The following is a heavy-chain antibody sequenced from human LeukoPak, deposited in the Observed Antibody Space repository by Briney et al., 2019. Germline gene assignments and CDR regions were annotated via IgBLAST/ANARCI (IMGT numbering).Heavy chain of an antibody. D-gene: IGHD3-22*01. Sequence: SSETLSLTCAVSGGSISSSNWWSWVRQPPGKELEWICEIYHSGTTYYNPSLKSRVTISVDTSKNQFYLKLSSVTAEDTAVYYCAREDYYDSSGYLEQGYFDYWGQGTLVTVSS. CDR2: IYHSGTT. CDR3: AREDYYDSSGYLEQGYFDY. V-gene: IGHV4-4*02. CDR1: GGSISSSNW. J-gene: IGHJ4*02.